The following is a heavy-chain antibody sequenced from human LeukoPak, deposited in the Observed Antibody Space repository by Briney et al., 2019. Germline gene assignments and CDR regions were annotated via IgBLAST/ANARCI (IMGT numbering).Heavy chain of an antibody. Sequence: PGGSLRLSCAASGFTFSSYGMHWVRQAPGKGLEWVAVISYDGSNKYYADSVKGRFTISRDNSKNTLYLQMHSLRAEDTAVYYCAKEQYYYDSSGYYYPGEWGQGTLVTVSS. J-gene: IGHJ4*02. CDR3: AKEQYYYDSSGYYYPGE. CDR1: GFTFSSYG. D-gene: IGHD3-22*01. V-gene: IGHV3-30*18. CDR2: ISYDGSNK.